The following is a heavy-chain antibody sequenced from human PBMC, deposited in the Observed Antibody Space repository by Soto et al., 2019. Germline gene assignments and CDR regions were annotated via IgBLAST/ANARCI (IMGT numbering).Heavy chain of an antibody. Sequence: PGGSLRLSCAASGFSFSSYGMHWVRQAPGKGLEWVAVIWYDGSNKYYADSVKGRFTISRDNSMYTLYLQMNSLRAEDTAGYYCAIERVEVAHTDFNYWAQRSLVIVSS. D-gene: IGHD6-19*01. J-gene: IGHJ4*02. CDR1: GFSFSSYG. CDR2: IWYDGSNK. V-gene: IGHV3-33*01. CDR3: AIERVEVAHTDFNY.